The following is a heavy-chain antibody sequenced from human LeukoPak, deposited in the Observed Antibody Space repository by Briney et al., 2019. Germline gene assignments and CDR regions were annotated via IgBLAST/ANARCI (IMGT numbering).Heavy chain of an antibody. J-gene: IGHJ6*02. CDR1: GLTFSSYA. Sequence: PGGSLRLSCIASGLTFSSYARHWVRQAAGKGLEWVAGISYDGSDKYYADSVKGRFTISRDNSHNTLYLQMNSLRAEDTAVYSCARERVKQRDYSYGMDVWGQGTTVIVSS. CDR2: ISYDGSDK. CDR3: ARERVKQRDYSYGMDV. V-gene: IGHV3-30*04.